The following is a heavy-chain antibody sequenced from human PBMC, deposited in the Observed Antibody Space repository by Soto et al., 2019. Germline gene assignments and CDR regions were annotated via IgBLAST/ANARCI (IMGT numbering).Heavy chain of an antibody. D-gene: IGHD3-3*02. Sequence: QVQLEQSGAEVKKPGSSVKVSCTASGGTFSNSAISWVRQAPGQGLEWMGGIMPVFRTPDYAQKFQGRVTITADESTSTDYMELSGLRSDDTAVYFCASDKDRPQLGGNYYYILDVWGQGTTVTVSS. J-gene: IGHJ6*02. CDR3: ASDKDRPQLGGNYYYILDV. CDR1: GGTFSNSA. CDR2: IMPVFRTP. V-gene: IGHV1-69*12.